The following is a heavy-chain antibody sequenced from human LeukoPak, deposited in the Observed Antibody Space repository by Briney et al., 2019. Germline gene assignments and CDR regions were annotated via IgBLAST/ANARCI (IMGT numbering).Heavy chain of an antibody. J-gene: IGHJ1*01. CDR3: AKDLGYSSGWYAEYFQH. CDR2: ISGSGGST. D-gene: IGHD6-19*01. Sequence: GGSLRLSCAASGFTFSSYSMNWVRQAPGKGLEWVSAISGSGGSTYYADSVKGRFTISRDNSKNTLYLQMNSLRAEDTAVYYCAKDLGYSSGWYAEYFQHWGQGTLVTVSS. CDR1: GFTFSSYS. V-gene: IGHV3-23*01.